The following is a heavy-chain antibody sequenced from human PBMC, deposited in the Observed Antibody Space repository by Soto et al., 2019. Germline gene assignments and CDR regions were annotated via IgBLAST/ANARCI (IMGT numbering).Heavy chain of an antibody. D-gene: IGHD5-12*01. CDR2: FDPEDGGT. J-gene: IGHJ4*02. Sequence: ASVKVSFKVSGFTLTELSIHWVRQAPGKGLEWMGGFDPEDGGTIYAQKFQGRVTMTEDTSTDTAYMDLSSLRSEDTAVYYCAATYTVATITIDYWGQGTLVTVSS. CDR1: GFTLTELS. CDR3: AATYTVATITIDY. V-gene: IGHV1-24*01.